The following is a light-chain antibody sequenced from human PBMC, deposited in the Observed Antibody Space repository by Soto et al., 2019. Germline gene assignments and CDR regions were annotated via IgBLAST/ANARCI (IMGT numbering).Light chain of an antibody. CDR3: QQFDNAPPKLT. Sequence: DIQMTQSPSSLSASVGDRLTITCQASQDISNFLNWYQQKPGRAPKLLIYLASTLEKGVPSRFSGSGSGTLFTLTISSLQPEDFATYYCQQFDNAPPKLTFGGGTKV. J-gene: IGKJ4*01. V-gene: IGKV1-33*01. CDR1: QDISNF. CDR2: LAS.